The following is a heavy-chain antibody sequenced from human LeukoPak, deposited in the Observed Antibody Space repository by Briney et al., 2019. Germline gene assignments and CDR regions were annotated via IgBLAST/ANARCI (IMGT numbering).Heavy chain of an antibody. V-gene: IGHV3-30*03. Sequence: PGGSLRLSCAASGFTFSSYSMNWVRQAPGKGLEWVAVMSYDGSNKYYADSVKGRFSISRDNSKNTLYLQMNSLRVDDTAVYYCARDGSDWGQGTLVTVSS. J-gene: IGHJ4*02. CDR3: ARDGSD. CDR2: MSYDGSNK. CDR1: GFTFSSYS.